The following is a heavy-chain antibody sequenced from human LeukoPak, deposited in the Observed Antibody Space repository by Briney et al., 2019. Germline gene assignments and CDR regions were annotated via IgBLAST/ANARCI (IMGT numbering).Heavy chain of an antibody. Sequence: SETLSLTCTVSGYSISSGYYWGWIRQPPGKGLEWIGSLYHSGSTYYSPSLSSRVTMSVDTSKNHFPLKLTSVTAADTAMYHCARIHSHAYSSYWGQGTLVTVSS. D-gene: IGHD3-16*01. CDR2: LYHSGST. CDR3: ARIHSHAYSSY. J-gene: IGHJ4*02. CDR1: GYSISSGYY. V-gene: IGHV4-38-2*02.